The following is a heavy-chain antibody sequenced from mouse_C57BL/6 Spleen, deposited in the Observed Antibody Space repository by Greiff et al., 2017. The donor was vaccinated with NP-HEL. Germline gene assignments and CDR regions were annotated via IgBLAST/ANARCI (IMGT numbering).Heavy chain of an antibody. D-gene: IGHD1-1*01. Sequence: EVQRVESGGDLVKPGGSLKLSCAASGFTFSSYGMSWVRQTPDKRLEWVGTISSGGSCTYYPDSVKGRFTITRDNAKHTLYMQMSSLKSEDTAMYYCARPYYGSSYEGYFDVWGTGTTVTVSS. CDR2: ISSGGSCT. CDR1: GFTFSSYG. V-gene: IGHV5-6*01. CDR3: ARPYYGSSYEGYFDV. J-gene: IGHJ1*03.